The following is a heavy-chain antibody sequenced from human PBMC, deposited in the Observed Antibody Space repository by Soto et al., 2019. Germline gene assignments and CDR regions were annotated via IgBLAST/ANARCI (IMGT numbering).Heavy chain of an antibody. D-gene: IGHD1-7*01. CDR2: IIPIFGTA. Sequence: QLVQSGPEVKKPGTSVKVSCKASGFTFTSSAVQWVRQARGQRLEWMGGIIPIFGTANYAQKFQGRVTITADKSTSTAYMELSSLRSEDTAVYYCARSDWNYEKGSYYYGMDVWGQGTTVTVSS. V-gene: IGHV1-69*06. CDR3: ARSDWNYEKGSYYYGMDV. CDR1: GFTFTSSA. J-gene: IGHJ6*02.